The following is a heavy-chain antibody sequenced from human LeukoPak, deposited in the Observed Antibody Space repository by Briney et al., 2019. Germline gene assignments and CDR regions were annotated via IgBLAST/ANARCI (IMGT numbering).Heavy chain of an antibody. CDR3: ASGGYSYGIYFDY. CDR2: IIPIFGTA. J-gene: IGHJ4*02. D-gene: IGHD5-18*01. V-gene: IGHV1-69*05. CDR1: GGTFSSYA. Sequence: AASVKVSCKASGGTFSSYAISLVRQAPGQGLEWMGGIIPIFGTANYAQKFQGRVTITTDESTSTAYMELSSLRSEDTAVYYCASGGYSYGIYFDYWGQGTLVTVSS.